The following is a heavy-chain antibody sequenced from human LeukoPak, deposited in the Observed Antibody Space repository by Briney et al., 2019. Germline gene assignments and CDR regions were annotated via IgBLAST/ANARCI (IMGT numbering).Heavy chain of an antibody. Sequence: ETLSLTCTVSGGSMSSYYWSWIRQPPGKGLEWIGYIFYTGSTNYNPSLKSGVTLSVDTSKNQFSLKLGSVTAADTAVYYCARQPYMLGAYYFDYWGQGTLVTVSS. D-gene: IGHD1-26*01. CDR2: IFYTGST. CDR3: ARQPYMLGAYYFDY. CDR1: GGSMSSYY. V-gene: IGHV4-59*08. J-gene: IGHJ4*02.